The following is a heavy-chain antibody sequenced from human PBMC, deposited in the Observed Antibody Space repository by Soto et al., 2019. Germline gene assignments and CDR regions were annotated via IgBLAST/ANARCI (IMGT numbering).Heavy chain of an antibody. V-gene: IGHV3-23*01. Sequence: EVQLLESGGGLVQPGTSLRLSCAASGFTFSTYAMNWVRQAPGKGLEWFSSISGSGGNTYYADSVKGRFTISRDNSKNTVDLQMKSLRAEDTAVYYCAKAAALYYFDYWGQGTLVTVSS. D-gene: IGHD6-25*01. CDR3: AKAAALYYFDY. CDR2: ISGSGGNT. J-gene: IGHJ4*02. CDR1: GFTFSTYA.